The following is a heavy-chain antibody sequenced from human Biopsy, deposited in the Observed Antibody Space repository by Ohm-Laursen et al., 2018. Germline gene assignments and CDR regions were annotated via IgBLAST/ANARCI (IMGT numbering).Heavy chain of an antibody. CDR3: ARGTGRYYVYGAFDI. D-gene: IGHD1-26*01. V-gene: IGHV4-4*07. Sequence: TLSLTCTVSGDSINNYYWSWIRQPAGKGLEWIGRIYTSGSPNYNLSLESRVTMSVDTSKNQFSLNLRSVTAADTAVYCCARGTGRYYVYGAFDIWGQGTVVTVSS. CDR2: IYTSGSP. CDR1: GDSINNYY. J-gene: IGHJ3*02.